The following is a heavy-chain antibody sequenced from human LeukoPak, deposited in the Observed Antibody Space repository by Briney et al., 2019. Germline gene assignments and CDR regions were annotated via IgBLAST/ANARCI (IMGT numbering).Heavy chain of an antibody. CDR3: ARDLGYSSSWRSRYGMDV. V-gene: IGHV4-4*07. Sequence: SETLSLTCAVYGGSFSGYYWSWIRQPAGKGLEWIGRIYTSGSTNYNPSLKSRVTMSVDTSKNQFSLKLSSVTAADTAVYYCARDLGYSSSWRSRYGMDVWGQGTTVTVSS. CDR2: IYTSGST. D-gene: IGHD6-13*01. CDR1: GGSFSGYY. J-gene: IGHJ6*02.